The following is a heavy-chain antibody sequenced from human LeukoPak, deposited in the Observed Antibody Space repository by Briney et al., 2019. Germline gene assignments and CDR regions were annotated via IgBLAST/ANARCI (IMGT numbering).Heavy chain of an antibody. D-gene: IGHD3-16*01. V-gene: IGHV6-1*01. CDR1: GDSVSSNTAC. CDR2: TYYRSKWKN. CDR3: AREDLGAAYFDF. J-gene: IGHJ4*02. Sequence: SQTLSLTCVISGDSVSSNTACWNWIRQSPSRGLEWLGRTYYRSKWKNDYALSVKSRITINPDTSKNQFSLQLNSVTPDDTAVYYCAREDLGAAYFDFWGQGILVTVSS.